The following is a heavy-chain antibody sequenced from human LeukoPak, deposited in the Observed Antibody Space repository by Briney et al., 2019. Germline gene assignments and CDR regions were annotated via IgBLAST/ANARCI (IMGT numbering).Heavy chain of an antibody. CDR2: INPNSGGT. J-gene: IGHJ3*02. CDR1: GYTFTGYY. CDR3: AQLEWPNDAFDI. Sequence: ASVEVSCKASGYTFTGYYMHWVRQAPGQGLEWMGRINPNSGGTNYAQKFQGRVTMTRDTSISTAYMELSRLRSDDTAVYYCAQLEWPNDAFDIWGQGTMVTVSS. V-gene: IGHV1-2*06. D-gene: IGHD3-3*01.